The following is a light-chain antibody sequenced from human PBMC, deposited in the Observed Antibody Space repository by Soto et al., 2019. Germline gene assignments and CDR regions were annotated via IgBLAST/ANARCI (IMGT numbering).Light chain of an antibody. CDR2: ENN. Sequence: QSVLTQPPSVSAAPGQKVTISCSGSSSNIGKNFVSWYQQFPGTAPKVLIYENNKRLSGIPDRFSGSKSGTSVTLGITGLQTGDEAFYYCASWDSSLYGVVFGGGPKVTVL. J-gene: IGLJ2*01. V-gene: IGLV1-51*02. CDR3: ASWDSSLYGVV. CDR1: SSNIGKNF.